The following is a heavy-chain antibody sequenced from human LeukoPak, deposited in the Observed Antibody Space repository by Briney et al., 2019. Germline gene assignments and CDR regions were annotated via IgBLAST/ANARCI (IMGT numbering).Heavy chain of an antibody. Sequence: ASVKVSCKASGYTFTRYSIYWVRQAPGQGLELMGIINPSGGSTSYAQKFQGRVTMTRDTSTSTVYMELSSLRSEDTAVYYCARGYYYDSSGYYPGGDYWGQGTLVTVSS. V-gene: IGHV1-46*01. J-gene: IGHJ4*02. CDR1: GYTFTRYS. CDR3: ARGYYYDSSGYYPGGDY. D-gene: IGHD3-22*01. CDR2: INPSGGST.